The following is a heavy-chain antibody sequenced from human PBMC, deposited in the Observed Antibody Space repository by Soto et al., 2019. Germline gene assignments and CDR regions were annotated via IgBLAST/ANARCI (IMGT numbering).Heavy chain of an antibody. CDR1: GFTVSTNY. V-gene: IGHV3-66*01. CDR3: TKLEAFDV. CDR2: IYSDGST. Sequence: EVQLVESGGGLVQPGGSLRLSCAASGFTVSTNYMSWVRQAPGKGLEWVSLIYSDGSTYYTDSVKGRFTISRDNSKNTLYLQMNSLRAEDTAVYYCTKLEAFDVWGQGTMVNVSS. J-gene: IGHJ3*01.